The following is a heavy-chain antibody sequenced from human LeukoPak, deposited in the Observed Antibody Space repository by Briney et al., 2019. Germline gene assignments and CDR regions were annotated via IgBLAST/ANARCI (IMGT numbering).Heavy chain of an antibody. CDR1: SGSFSGYY. CDR3: ARGRGCSSTSCYTDYYYYMDV. CDR2: INHTGST. D-gene: IGHD2-2*02. Sequence: KPSETLSLTCAVYSGSFSGYYWSWIRQPPGKGLEWMGEINHTGSTNYNPSLKSRVTISVDASKNQFSLRLTSVTAADTAVYYCARGRGCSSTSCYTDYYYYMDVWGKGTTVTVSS. J-gene: IGHJ6*03. V-gene: IGHV4-34*01.